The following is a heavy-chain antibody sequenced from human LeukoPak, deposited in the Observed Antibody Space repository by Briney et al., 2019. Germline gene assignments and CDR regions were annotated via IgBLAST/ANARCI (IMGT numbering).Heavy chain of an antibody. CDR1: GFTFSSYG. D-gene: IGHD2-21*02. Sequence: PGGSLRLSCAASGFTFSSYGMHWVRQAPGKGLEWVAVIWYDGSNKYYADSVKGRFTISRDNSENTLYLQMHSLRAEDTAVYYCAKYCGGDCFRNFDYWGQGTLVTVSS. J-gene: IGHJ4*02. CDR2: IWYDGSNK. CDR3: AKYCGGDCFRNFDY. V-gene: IGHV3-33*06.